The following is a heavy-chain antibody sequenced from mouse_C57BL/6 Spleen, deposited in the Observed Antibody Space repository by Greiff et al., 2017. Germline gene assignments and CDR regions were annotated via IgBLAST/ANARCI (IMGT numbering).Heavy chain of an antibody. V-gene: IGHV1-80*01. CDR1: GYAFSSYW. Sequence: QVHVKQSGAELVKPGASVKISCKASGYAFSSYWMNWVKQRPGKGLEWIGQIYPGDGDTNYNGKFKGKATLTADKSSSTAYMQLSSLTSEDSAVYFCARSIGLGRAMDYWGQGTSVTVSS. D-gene: IGHD4-1*01. J-gene: IGHJ4*01. CDR3: ARSIGLGRAMDY. CDR2: IYPGDGDT.